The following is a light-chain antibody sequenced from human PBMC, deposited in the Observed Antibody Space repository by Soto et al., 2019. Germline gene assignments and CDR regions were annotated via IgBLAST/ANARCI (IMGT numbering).Light chain of an antibody. CDR1: QSVSSN. V-gene: IGKV3-15*01. J-gene: IGKJ1*01. CDR3: QHYNNWPPWT. Sequence: EIVMTQSPATLSVSPAERATLSCRASQSVSSNLAWYQQKPGQAPRLLIYGASTRATGIPARFSGSGSGTEFTLTISSLQSEDFAVYYCQHYNNWPPWTFGQGPKVAIK. CDR2: GAS.